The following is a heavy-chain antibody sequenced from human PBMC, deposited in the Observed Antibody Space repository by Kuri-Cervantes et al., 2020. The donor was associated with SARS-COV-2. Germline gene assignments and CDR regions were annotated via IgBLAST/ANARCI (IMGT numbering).Heavy chain of an antibody. D-gene: IGHD2-15*01. CDR1: GGSFSGYY. CDR2: INHRGST. J-gene: IGHJ4*02. CDR3: ALETPYFDY. V-gene: IGHV4-34*01. Sequence: SETLSLTCAVYGGSFSGYYWSWIRQPPGKGLEWIGEINHRGSTNYNPSLKSRVTISVDTSKNQFSLKLSSVTAADTAVYYCALETPYFDYRGQGTLVTVSS.